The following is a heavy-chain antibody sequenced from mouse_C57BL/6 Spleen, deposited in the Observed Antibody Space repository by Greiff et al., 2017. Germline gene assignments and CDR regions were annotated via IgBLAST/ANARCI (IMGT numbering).Heavy chain of an antibody. J-gene: IGHJ2*01. D-gene: IGHD1-1*01. CDR3: ARTGYGSSYDY. CDR2: ISDGGSYT. CDR1: GFTFSSYA. Sequence: EVQRVESGGGLVKPGGSLKLSCAASGFTFSSYAMSWVRQTPEKRLEWVATISDGGSYTYYPDNVKGRFTISRDNAKNNLYLQMSHLKSEDTAMYYCARTGYGSSYDYWGQGTTLTVSS. V-gene: IGHV5-4*01.